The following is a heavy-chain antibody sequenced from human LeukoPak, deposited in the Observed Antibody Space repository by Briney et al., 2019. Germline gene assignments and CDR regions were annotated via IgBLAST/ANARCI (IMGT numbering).Heavy chain of an antibody. Sequence: GGSLRLSCAASGFTFSSYWMHWVRQAPGKGPVWVSRINSDGSSTSYADSVKGRLTISRDNAKNMLYLQMNSLRAEDTAVYYCARDGYNYFDYWGQGALVTVSS. V-gene: IGHV3-74*01. J-gene: IGHJ4*02. D-gene: IGHD5-12*01. CDR3: ARDGYNYFDY. CDR2: INSDGSST. CDR1: GFTFSSYW.